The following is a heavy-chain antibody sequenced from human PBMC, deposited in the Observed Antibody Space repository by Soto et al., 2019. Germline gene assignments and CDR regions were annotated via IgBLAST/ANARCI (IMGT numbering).Heavy chain of an antibody. CDR2: IIPIFGTA. CDR3: ARGLVNSSSRPGYFDY. D-gene: IGHD6-6*01. V-gene: IGHV1-69*06. Sequence: ASVKVSCKASGGTSSSYAISWVRQAPGQGLEWMGGIIPIFGTANYAQKFQGRVTITADKSTSTAYMELSSLRSEDTAVYYCARGLVNSSSRPGYFDYWGQGTLVTVSS. CDR1: GGTSSSYA. J-gene: IGHJ4*02.